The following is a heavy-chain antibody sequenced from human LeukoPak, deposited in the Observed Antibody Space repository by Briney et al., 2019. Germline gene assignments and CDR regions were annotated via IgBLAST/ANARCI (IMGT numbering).Heavy chain of an antibody. D-gene: IGHD2-2*02. CDR3: ARGEGCSSTSCYTAFDI. J-gene: IGHJ3*02. V-gene: IGHV4-34*01. CDR1: GFTFSDYY. Sequence: PGGSLRLSCAASGFTFSDYYMSWIRQPPGKGLEWIGEINHSGSTNYNPSLKSRVTISVDTSKNQFSLKLSSVTAADTAVYYCARGEGCSSTSCYTAFDIWGQGTMVTVSS. CDR2: INHSGST.